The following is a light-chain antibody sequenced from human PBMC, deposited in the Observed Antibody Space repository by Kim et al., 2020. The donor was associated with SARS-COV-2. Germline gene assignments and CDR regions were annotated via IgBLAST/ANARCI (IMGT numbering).Light chain of an antibody. CDR3: QSYDNSLSPSEV. Sequence: QSALTQPPSVSGAPGQTVTISCTGTSSNLGAGYDVHWYRHLPGTAPELLVYRNTNRPSGVPDRFSGSKSGSSASLAIIGLQAEDEAHYYCQSYDNSLSPSEVFGGGTQLTVL. CDR1: SSNLGAGYD. V-gene: IGLV1-40*01. CDR2: RNT. J-gene: IGLJ2*01.